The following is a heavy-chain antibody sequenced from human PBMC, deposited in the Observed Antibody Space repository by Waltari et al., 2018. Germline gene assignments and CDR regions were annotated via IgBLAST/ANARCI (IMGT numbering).Heavy chain of an antibody. V-gene: IGHV1-8*01. CDR3: ARDGRGVGATQALDY. J-gene: IGHJ4*02. Sequence: QVQLVQSGAEVKKPGASVKVSCKASGYTFTSYDINWVRPATGQGLEWMGWMNPNSGNTGYAQKFQGRVTTTRDTSTSTVYMELSSLRSEDTAVYYCARDGRGVGATQALDYWGQGTLVTVSS. CDR1: GYTFTSYD. D-gene: IGHD1-26*01. CDR2: MNPNSGNT.